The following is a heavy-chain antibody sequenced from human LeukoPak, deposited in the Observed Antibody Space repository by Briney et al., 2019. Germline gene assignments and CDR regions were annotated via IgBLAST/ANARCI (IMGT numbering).Heavy chain of an antibody. J-gene: IGHJ4*02. Sequence: SQTLSLTCTVSGVSISSGSYYWSWIRQPAGKGLEWIGRVYTRGTTSYNPSLKSRVTISVDTSKNQFSLRLSSVTAADTAVYYCARGYWFYFDYWGQGTLVTVSS. CDR1: GVSISSGSYY. V-gene: IGHV4-61*02. CDR3: ARGYWFYFDY. D-gene: IGHD2-8*02. CDR2: VYTRGTT.